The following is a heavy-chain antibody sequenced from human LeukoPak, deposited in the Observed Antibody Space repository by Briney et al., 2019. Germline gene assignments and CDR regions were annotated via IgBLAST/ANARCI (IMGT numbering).Heavy chain of an antibody. Sequence: SVKVSCKASGGTFSSYAISWVRQTPGQGLEWMGTIIPILGIANYAQKFQGRVTITADKSTSTAYMELSSLRSEDTAVYYCARGINGDYRNAYFDYWGQGTLVTVSS. D-gene: IGHD4-17*01. CDR3: ARGINGDYRNAYFDY. V-gene: IGHV1-69*04. CDR1: GGTFSSYA. J-gene: IGHJ4*02. CDR2: IIPILGIA.